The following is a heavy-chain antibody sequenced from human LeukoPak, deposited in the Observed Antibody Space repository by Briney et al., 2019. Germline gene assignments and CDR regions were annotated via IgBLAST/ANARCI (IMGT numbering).Heavy chain of an antibody. CDR3: ARVRGYCSSTICYRYYSDY. V-gene: IGHV4-38-2*01. CDR1: GYSISSGYY. CDR2: IYHSGST. J-gene: IGHJ4*02. D-gene: IGHD2-2*01. Sequence: PSETLSLTCAVSGYSISSGYYWGWIRQPPGKGLEWIGTIYHSGSTYYNPSLKSRVTISVDTSKNQFSLKLTSVTAADTAVYYCARVRGYCSSTICYRYYSDYWGQGTLVTVSS.